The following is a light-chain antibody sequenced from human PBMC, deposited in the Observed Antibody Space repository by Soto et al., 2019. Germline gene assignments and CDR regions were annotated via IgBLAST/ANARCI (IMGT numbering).Light chain of an antibody. Sequence: EIVLTQSPGTLSLSPGEGATLSCRASQSVSSNYLAWYQQKPGQAPRLLIFGASSRASDIPDRFSGSGSGTDFTLTISILEPEDFAVYYCQQYGSSPPYTFGQGTKLEIK. CDR3: QQYGSSPPYT. CDR1: QSVSSNY. J-gene: IGKJ2*01. V-gene: IGKV3-20*01. CDR2: GAS.